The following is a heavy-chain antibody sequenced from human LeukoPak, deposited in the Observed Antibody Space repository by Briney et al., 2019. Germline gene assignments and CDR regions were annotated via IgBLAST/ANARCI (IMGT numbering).Heavy chain of an antibody. V-gene: IGHV4-59*02. CDR1: GFTVSSNY. Sequence: GSLRLSCAASGFTVSSNYMSWIRQPPGKGLEWIGYIYPSGNTYYNPSLKSRVTISIDRSKNQFSLNLSSVITADTAVYYCARSQGNNAWSYFDSWGQGSLVTVSS. J-gene: IGHJ4*02. D-gene: IGHD2-2*01. CDR3: ARSQGNNAWSYFDS. CDR2: IYPSGNT.